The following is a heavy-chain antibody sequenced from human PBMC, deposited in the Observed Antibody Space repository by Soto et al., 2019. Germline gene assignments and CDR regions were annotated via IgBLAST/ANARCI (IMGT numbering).Heavy chain of an antibody. CDR3: AKGFYSSSWYNDAFDI. J-gene: IGHJ3*02. D-gene: IGHD6-13*01. CDR1: GFTFDDFG. CDR2: ISWNSGAI. V-gene: IGHV3-9*01. Sequence: DVQLVESGGGLVQPGRSLRLSCAASGFTFDDFGMHWVRQAPGKGLEWVSGISWNSGAIGYADSVKGRFTISRDNAKNSLYLQMNSLRAEDTALYYCAKGFYSSSWYNDAFDIWGQGTMVTVSS.